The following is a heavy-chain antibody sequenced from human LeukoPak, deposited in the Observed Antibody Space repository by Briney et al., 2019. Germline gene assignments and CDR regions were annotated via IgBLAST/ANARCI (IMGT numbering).Heavy chain of an antibody. Sequence: GGSLRLSCAASGFTFSSYWMSWVRQAPGKGLEWVANIKEDGSEKHYVDSVKGRFPISRDNAKNLMYLQMNSLTAEDTAVYYCARDLPDIWGQGTMVTVS. J-gene: IGHJ3*02. CDR3: ARDLPDI. CDR2: IKEDGSEK. V-gene: IGHV3-7*01. CDR1: GFTFSSYW.